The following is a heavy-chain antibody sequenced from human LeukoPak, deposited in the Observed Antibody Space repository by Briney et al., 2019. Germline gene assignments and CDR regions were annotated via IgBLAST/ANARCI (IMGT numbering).Heavy chain of an antibody. CDR3: ARDPHPKGWFGDDY. Sequence: ASVKVSCKASGYTFTGDYMHWVRQAPGQGLEWMGWINPNSCGTNYAQKFQGRVTMTRDTSISTAYMELSRLRSDDTAVYYCARDPHPKGWFGDDYWGQGTLVTVSS. V-gene: IGHV1-2*02. J-gene: IGHJ4*02. CDR1: GYTFTGDY. D-gene: IGHD3-10*01. CDR2: INPNSCGT.